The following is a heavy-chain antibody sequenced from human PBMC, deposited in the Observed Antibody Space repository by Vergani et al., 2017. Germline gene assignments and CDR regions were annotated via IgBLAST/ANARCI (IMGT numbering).Heavy chain of an antibody. CDR1: GFTFTNYG. D-gene: IGHD3-22*01. V-gene: IGHV3-NL1*01. CDR3: ARLSYDTTPYLQGGYDC. Sequence: QVQLVESGGGVVQPGGSLRLSCAASGFTFTNYGMHWVRQAPGKGLEWVSAISARYPSTYYADSVKDRFTISRDNSKNMLYLQMNSLRAEDTAVYYCARLSYDTTPYLQGGYDCWGQGTLVSVSS. CDR2: ISARYPST. J-gene: IGHJ4*02.